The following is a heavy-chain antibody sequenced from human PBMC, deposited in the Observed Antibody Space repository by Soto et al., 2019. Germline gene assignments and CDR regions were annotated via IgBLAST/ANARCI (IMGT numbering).Heavy chain of an antibody. CDR1: GFTFSSYS. CDR2: SSNSARYI. Sequence: EVLLVEAGGGFVQPGGSLRLSCVASGFTFSSYSMNWVRQAPGKGLEWISQSSNSARYIYYADSVKGRFTVSRDNAKNSLYLQMRSLLDEDTAVYYCARERPQKYRGYDEFDFWGQGTLVTVSS. CDR3: ARERPQKYRGYDEFDF. V-gene: IGHV3-48*02. J-gene: IGHJ4*02. D-gene: IGHD5-12*01.